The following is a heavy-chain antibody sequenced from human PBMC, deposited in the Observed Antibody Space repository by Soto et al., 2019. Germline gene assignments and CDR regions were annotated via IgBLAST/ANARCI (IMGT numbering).Heavy chain of an antibody. V-gene: IGHV3-23*01. J-gene: IGHJ6*02. D-gene: IGHD3-3*01. CDR1: GFTFSSYA. CDR3: AKNRRGDFGVVIYGMDV. Sequence: GGSLRLSCAASGFTFSSYAMSWVRQAPGKGLEWVSAISGSGGSTYYADSVKGRFTISRDNSKNTLYLQMNSLRAEDTAVYYCAKNRRGDFGVVIYGMDVWGQGTTVTVSS. CDR2: ISGSGGST.